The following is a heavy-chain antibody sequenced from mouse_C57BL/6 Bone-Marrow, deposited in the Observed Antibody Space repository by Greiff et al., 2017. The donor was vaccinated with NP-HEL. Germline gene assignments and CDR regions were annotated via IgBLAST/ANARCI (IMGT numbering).Heavy chain of an antibody. V-gene: IGHV1-69*01. CDR2: IDPSDSYT. Sequence: QVQLQQPGAELVMPGASVKLSCKASGYTFTSYWMHWVKQRPGQGLEWIGEIDPSDSYTNYNQKFKGKSTLTVDKSSSTAYMQLSSLTSEDSAVYYCARDRGSAMDYGGQGTSVTVSS. J-gene: IGHJ4*01. CDR3: ARDRGSAMDY. CDR1: GYTFTSYW.